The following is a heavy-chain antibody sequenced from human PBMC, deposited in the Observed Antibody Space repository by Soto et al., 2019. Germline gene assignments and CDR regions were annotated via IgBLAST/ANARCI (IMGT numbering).Heavy chain of an antibody. CDR1: GFTFSSYS. Sequence: EVQLVESGGGLVKPGGSLRLSCAASGFTFSSYSMNWVRQAPGKGLEWVSSISSSSSYIYYADSVKGRFTISRDNAKNSLYLQMNSLRAEDTAVYYCASALTTVHWYFDLWGRGTLVTVSS. CDR2: ISSSSSYI. CDR3: ASALTTVHWYFDL. V-gene: IGHV3-21*01. D-gene: IGHD4-17*01. J-gene: IGHJ2*01.